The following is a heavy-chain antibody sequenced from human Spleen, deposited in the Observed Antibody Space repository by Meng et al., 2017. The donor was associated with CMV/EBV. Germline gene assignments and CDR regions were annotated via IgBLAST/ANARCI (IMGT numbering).Heavy chain of an antibody. V-gene: IGHV4-34*01. CDR1: GGSFSGYY. D-gene: IGHD1-1*01. Sequence: QVQLQQGGAGLLKPSETLSLTCAVYGGSFSGYYWSWIRQPPGKGLEWIGEINHSGSTNYNPSLKSRVTISVDTSKNQFSLKLSSVTAADTAVYYCARGRVLGYNWFNPWGQGTLVTVSS. J-gene: IGHJ5*02. CDR3: ARGRVLGYNWFNP. CDR2: INHSGST.